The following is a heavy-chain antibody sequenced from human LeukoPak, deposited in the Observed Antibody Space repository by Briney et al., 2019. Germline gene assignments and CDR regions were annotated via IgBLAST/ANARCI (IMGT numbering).Heavy chain of an antibody. Sequence: GASVKVSCKASGYTFTSYDINWVRQTTGQGLEWIGWMNPGSGNTGYAQKFQGRVTMTRNTSISTVYMEVSGLRSEDTAVYYCTRGGIIILGVATVVDYWGQGTLVTVSS. J-gene: IGHJ4*02. CDR1: GYTFTSYD. CDR2: MNPGSGNT. V-gene: IGHV1-8*01. CDR3: TRGGIIILGVATVVDY. D-gene: IGHD3/OR15-3a*01.